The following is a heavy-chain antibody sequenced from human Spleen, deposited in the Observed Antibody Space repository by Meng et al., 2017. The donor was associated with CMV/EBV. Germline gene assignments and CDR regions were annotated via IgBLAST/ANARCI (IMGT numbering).Heavy chain of an antibody. CDR3: ARTYDSSGYPDY. CDR2: IIAYNGNT. J-gene: IGHJ4*02. CDR1: GDTFTSHG. Sequence: VEVVQSGAEVKRPRASVKVSCKASGDTFTSHGISWVRQATGQGLEWMGWIIAYNGNTNYAQKLQGRVTMTTDTSTSTAYMELRSLRSDDTAVYYCARTYDSSGYPDYWGQGTLVTVSS. D-gene: IGHD3-22*01. V-gene: IGHV1-18*01.